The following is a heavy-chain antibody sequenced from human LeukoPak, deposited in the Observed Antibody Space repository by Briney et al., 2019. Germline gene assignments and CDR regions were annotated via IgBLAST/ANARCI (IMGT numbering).Heavy chain of an antibody. J-gene: IGHJ4*02. CDR2: IIPIFGTA. V-gene: IGHV1-69*13. CDR1: GGTFSSYA. D-gene: IGHD3-3*01. Sequence: GASVKVSCKASGGTFSSYAISWVRQAPGQGLEWMGGIIPIFGTANYAQKFQGRVTITADESTSTAYMELSSLRSEDTAVYYCARGLRFLEWLFDYWGQGTLVTVSS. CDR3: ARGLRFLEWLFDY.